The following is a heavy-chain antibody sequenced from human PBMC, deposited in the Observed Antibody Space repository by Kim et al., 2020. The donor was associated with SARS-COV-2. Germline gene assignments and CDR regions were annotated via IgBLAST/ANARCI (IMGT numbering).Heavy chain of an antibody. CDR3: AKEYSGYDGGVWTPANYFDY. Sequence: GGSLRLSCAASGFTFSSYAMSWVRQAPGKGLEWVSAISGSGGSTYYADSVKGRFTISRDNSKNTLYLQMNSLRAEDTAVYYCAKEYSGYDGGVWTPANYFDYWGQGTLVTVSS. D-gene: IGHD5-12*01. V-gene: IGHV3-23*01. CDR2: ISGSGGST. CDR1: GFTFSSYA. J-gene: IGHJ4*02.